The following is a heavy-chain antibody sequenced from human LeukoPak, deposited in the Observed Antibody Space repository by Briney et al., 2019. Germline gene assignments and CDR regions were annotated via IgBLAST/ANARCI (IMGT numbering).Heavy chain of an antibody. D-gene: IGHD4-11*01. CDR3: ARAPHSKDYYYYMDV. CDR1: GGSISSGGYY. CDR2: IYYSGST. J-gene: IGHJ6*03. V-gene: IGHV4-31*03. Sequence: PSETLSLTCTVPGGSISSGGYYWSWIRQHPGKGLEWIGYIYYSGSTYYNPSLKSRVTISVDTSKNQFSLKLSSVTAADTAVYYCARAPHSKDYYYYMDVWGKGTTVTVSS.